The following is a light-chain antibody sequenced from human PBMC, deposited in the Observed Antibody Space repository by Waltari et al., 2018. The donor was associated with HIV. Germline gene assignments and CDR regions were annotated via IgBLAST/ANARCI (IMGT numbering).Light chain of an antibody. CDR3: QQYGSSPPYT. V-gene: IGKV3-20*01. Sequence: VLTQPPRTLSLSPGDRATLSCRASQSVSSSYLAWYHQKPGQAPRLLIYGASSRATGIPDRFSGSGSGTDFTLTISRLEPEDFAVYYCQQYGSSPPYTFGQGTKLEIK. J-gene: IGKJ2*01. CDR1: QSVSSSY. CDR2: GAS.